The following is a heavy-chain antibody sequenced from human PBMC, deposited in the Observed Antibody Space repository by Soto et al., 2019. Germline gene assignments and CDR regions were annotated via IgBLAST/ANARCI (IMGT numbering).Heavy chain of an antibody. D-gene: IGHD2-8*01. V-gene: IGHV1-18*01. Sequence: QVQLVQSGAEVKRPGASVKVSCKASGYTFNSYGISWVRQAPGQGLEWMGWISVYNGNTNYAQKVQGRVTMTTDTSTSTAYMELRSLRPDDTAVYYCARDGRNGGYLDYGGQGTVVTVSS. J-gene: IGHJ4*02. CDR1: GYTFNSYG. CDR2: ISVYNGNT. CDR3: ARDGRNGGYLDY.